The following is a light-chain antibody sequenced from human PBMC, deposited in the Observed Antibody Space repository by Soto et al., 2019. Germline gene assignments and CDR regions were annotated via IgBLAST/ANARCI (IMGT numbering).Light chain of an antibody. CDR3: AAWDDSLNGVL. CDR1: SSNIGSNT. Sequence: QSVLTQPPSASGTPGQRVTISCSGSSSNIGSNTVNWYQQLPGTAPKLLIYYNNQRPSGVPDRFSGSQSGTSASLAISGLQSEDEADYYCAAWDDSLNGVLFGGGTKLTVL. J-gene: IGLJ2*01. CDR2: YNN. V-gene: IGLV1-44*01.